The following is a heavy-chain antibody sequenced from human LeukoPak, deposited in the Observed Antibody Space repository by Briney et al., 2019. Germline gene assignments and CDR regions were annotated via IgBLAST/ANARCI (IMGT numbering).Heavy chain of an antibody. CDR2: IRYDGSDK. Sequence: PGGSLRLSCAASGFTFSSYGMHWVRQAPGKGLEWVAFIRYDGSDKYYADSVKGRFTISRDKSKNTLYLQMNSLRAEDTAVYNCARDRTVAADPPGFEYWGQGTLVTVSS. CDR3: ARDRTVAADPPGFEY. J-gene: IGHJ4*02. CDR1: GFTFSSYG. D-gene: IGHD6-13*01. V-gene: IGHV3-30*02.